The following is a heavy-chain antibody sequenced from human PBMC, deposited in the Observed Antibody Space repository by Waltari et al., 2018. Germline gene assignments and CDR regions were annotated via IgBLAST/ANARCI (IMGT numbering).Heavy chain of an antibody. CDR3: ARADYGGSIDY. D-gene: IGHD4-17*01. Sequence: QVQLQESGPGLVKPSQTLSLPCTVSGGSISSVGSYCHWIRQHPGKGLEWIGYIYYSGSTYYNPSLKSLLTISVDTSRNQFSLKLSSVTAADTAVYYCARADYGGSIDYWGQGTLVTVSS. CDR1: GGSISSVGSY. J-gene: IGHJ4*02. V-gene: IGHV4-31*01. CDR2: IYYSGST.